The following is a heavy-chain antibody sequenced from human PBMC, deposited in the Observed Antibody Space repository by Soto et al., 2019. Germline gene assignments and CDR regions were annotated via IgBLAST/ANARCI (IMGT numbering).Heavy chain of an antibody. CDR1: GGSFSGYY. J-gene: IGHJ5*02. V-gene: IGHV4-34*01. Sequence: SETLSLTCAVYGGSFSGYYWSWIRQPPGKGLEWIGEINHSGSTNYNPSLKSRVTISVDTSKNQFTLKLSYVTAAETSVYYCARVLTARPKGIAVAGANWFDPWGQGTLVTVSS. CDR2: INHSGST. CDR3: ARVLTARPKGIAVAGANWFDP. D-gene: IGHD6-19*01.